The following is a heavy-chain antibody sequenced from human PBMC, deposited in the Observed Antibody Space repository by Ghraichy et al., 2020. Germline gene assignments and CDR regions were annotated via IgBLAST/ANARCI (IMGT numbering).Heavy chain of an antibody. CDR2: IYSDDNT. CDR1: GFTVSSSY. V-gene: IGHV3-53*01. J-gene: IGHJ6*02. CDR3: ARAHSMDV. Sequence: GGSLRLSCAASGFTVSSSYMSWVRQAPGKGLEWVSVIYSDDNTYYADSVKGRFTISRDNSKNTVYLQMNSLRAEDTAVYYCARAHSMDVWGQGTTVTVSS.